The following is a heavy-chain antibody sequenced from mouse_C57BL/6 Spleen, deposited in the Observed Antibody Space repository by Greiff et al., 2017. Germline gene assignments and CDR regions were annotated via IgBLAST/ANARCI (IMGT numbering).Heavy chain of an antibody. CDR3: AWPRRDYPFAY. CDR2: ISSGSSTI. D-gene: IGHD2-4*01. CDR1: GFTFSDYG. Sequence: EVKLVESGGGLVKPGGSLKLSCAASGFTFSDYGMHWVRQAPEKGLEWVAYISSGSSTIYYADTVKGRFTFSRDNAKNTLFLQMNSLRLEDTAMYYYAWPRRDYPFAYWGQGTLFTVSA. J-gene: IGHJ3*01. V-gene: IGHV5-17*01.